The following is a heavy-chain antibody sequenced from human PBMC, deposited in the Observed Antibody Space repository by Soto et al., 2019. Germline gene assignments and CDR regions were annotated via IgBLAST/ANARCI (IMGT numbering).Heavy chain of an antibody. D-gene: IGHD4-17*01. Sequence: SETLSLTCTVSGGSISSGDYYWSWIRQPPGKGLEWIGYIYYSGSTYYNPSLKSRVTISVDTSKNQFSLKLSSVTAADTAVYYCASYGVINLGFDPWGQGTLVTVSS. CDR2: IYYSGST. V-gene: IGHV4-30-4*01. CDR3: ASYGVINLGFDP. CDR1: GGSISSGDYY. J-gene: IGHJ5*02.